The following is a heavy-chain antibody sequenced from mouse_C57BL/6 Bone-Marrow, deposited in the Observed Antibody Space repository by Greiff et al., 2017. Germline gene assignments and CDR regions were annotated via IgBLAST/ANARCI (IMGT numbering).Heavy chain of an antibody. CDR3: ARYYYSNGYFDY. D-gene: IGHD2-5*01. J-gene: IGHJ2*01. Sequence: QVQLKQPGTELVKPGASVKLSCKASGYTFTSYWMHWVKQRPGQGLEWIGKINPSNGGTNYNEKFKSKATLTVDKSSSPAYMQLRSLTSEDSAVYYCARYYYSNGYFDYWGQGTTLTVSS. V-gene: IGHV1-53*01. CDR1: GYTFTSYW. CDR2: INPSNGGT.